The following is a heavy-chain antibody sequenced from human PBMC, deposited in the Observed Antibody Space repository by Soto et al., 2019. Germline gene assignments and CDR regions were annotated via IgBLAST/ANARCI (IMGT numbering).Heavy chain of an antibody. J-gene: IGHJ4*02. V-gene: IGHV3-23*01. CDR1: GVTFSSYA. Sequence: EVQLLESGGGLVQPGGSRRLSCATSGVTFSSYAMSWVRQAPGKGLEWVTPIRGSGGSTYYADSVKGRFTISRDNSKNTLYLQMNSLRAEDTAVYYCARGYDILSRFDYWGQGTLVTVSS. CDR3: ARGYDILSRFDY. CDR2: IRGSGGST. D-gene: IGHD3-9*01.